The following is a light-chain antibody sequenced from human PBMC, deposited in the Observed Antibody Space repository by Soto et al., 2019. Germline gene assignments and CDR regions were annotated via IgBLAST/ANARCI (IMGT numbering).Light chain of an antibody. CDR2: DVN. J-gene: IGLJ2*01. CDR1: SSDVGAYDY. CDR3: LSFAGSYEV. Sequence: QSALTQPRSVSESPGQSVTISCTGTSSDVGAYDYVSRYQQHPGKVPKLMIYDVNKRPSGVPHRFSGSKSGKTAFLTISGLQAEDEADYYCLSFAGSYEVFGGGTKVTVL. V-gene: IGLV2-11*01.